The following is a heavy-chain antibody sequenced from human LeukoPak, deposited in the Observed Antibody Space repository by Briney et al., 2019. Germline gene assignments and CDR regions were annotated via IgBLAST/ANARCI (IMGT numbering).Heavy chain of an antibody. J-gene: IGHJ4*02. V-gene: IGHV3-23*01. D-gene: IGHD3-22*01. CDR2: IGGTNGRT. CDR1: GFTFSSYA. Sequence: GGSLRLSCAASGFTFSSYAMSWVRQAPGKGLEWVSAIGGTNGRTYYADSVKGQFTISRDNSKNTLYLQMNSLRDEDTAVYYCAKHYYDSSGTPRYFDYWGQGTLVTVSS. CDR3: AKHYYDSSGTPRYFDY.